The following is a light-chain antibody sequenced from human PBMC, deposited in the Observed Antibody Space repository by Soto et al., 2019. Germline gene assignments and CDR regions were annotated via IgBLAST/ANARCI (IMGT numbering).Light chain of an antibody. J-gene: IGKJ4*01. V-gene: IGKV1-5*03. CDR3: QCGVT. CDR1: QSISNW. CDR2: KAS. Sequence: DIQMTQSPSTLSASVGDRVTITCRASQSISNWLAWYQQKPGKAPKLLIYKASSLESGVPSRFSGSGSGTEFTLTISSLQPDDFATCYCQCGVTFGGGTKVEIK.